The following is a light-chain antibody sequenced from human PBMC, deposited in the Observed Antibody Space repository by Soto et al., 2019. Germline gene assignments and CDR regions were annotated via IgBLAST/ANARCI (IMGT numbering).Light chain of an antibody. CDR1: SSDVGGYTY. Sequence: QSALTQPASVSGSPGQSITISSTGTSSDVGGYTYVSWYQQHPGKAPKLIISEVSNRPSGVSHRFSGSKSGNTASLTITGLQAADEADYYCSSYTSSSSLVFGGGTKLTVL. V-gene: IGLV2-14*01. J-gene: IGLJ3*02. CDR3: SSYTSSSSLV. CDR2: EVS.